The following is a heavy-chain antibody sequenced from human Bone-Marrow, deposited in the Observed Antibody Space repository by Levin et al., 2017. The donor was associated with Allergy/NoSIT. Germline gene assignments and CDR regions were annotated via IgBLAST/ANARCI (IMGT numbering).Heavy chain of an antibody. CDR1: GFTFSSYG. V-gene: IGHV3-33*01. CDR2: IWYDGSNK. Sequence: GGSLRLSCAASGFTFSSYGMHWVRQAPGKGLEWVAVIWYDGSNKYHADSVKGRFTISRDNSKNTLYLQMNSLRADDTAVYYCARARSVAQGPGVPLGYWGQGTLVAVSS. J-gene: IGHJ4*02. CDR3: ARARSVAQGPGVPLGY. D-gene: IGHD2-8*01.